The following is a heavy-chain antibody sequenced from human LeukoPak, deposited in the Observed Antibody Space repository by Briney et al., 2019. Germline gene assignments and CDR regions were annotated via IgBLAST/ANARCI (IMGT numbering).Heavy chain of an antibody. D-gene: IGHD3-3*01. V-gene: IGHV3-7*01. CDR1: GFTFSSYW. CDR3: ARARYDFWSGHTAFDY. Sequence: GGSLRLSCAASGFTFSSYWMSWVRQAPGKGLEWVANIKQDGSEKYYVDSVKGRFTISRDNAKNSLYLQMNSLRAEDTAVYYCARARYDFWSGHTAFDYWGQGTLVTVSS. J-gene: IGHJ4*02. CDR2: IKQDGSEK.